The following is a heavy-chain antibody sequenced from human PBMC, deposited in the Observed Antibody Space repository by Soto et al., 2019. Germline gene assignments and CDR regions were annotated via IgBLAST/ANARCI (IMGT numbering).Heavy chain of an antibody. D-gene: IGHD5-18*01. CDR3: ARDVDTSMSAPLDY. Sequence: QVQLVQSGAEVKKPGASVRVSCKASGYTFTAYAMDWVRQTPGQRLEWVGWINVGTGDTEYSQQFQGRVKITSDTSARTLYMELSSLRSEDTAVYYCARDVDTSMSAPLDYWGQGSLVTVSS. CDR1: GYTFTAYA. CDR2: INVGTGDT. V-gene: IGHV1-3*01. J-gene: IGHJ4*02.